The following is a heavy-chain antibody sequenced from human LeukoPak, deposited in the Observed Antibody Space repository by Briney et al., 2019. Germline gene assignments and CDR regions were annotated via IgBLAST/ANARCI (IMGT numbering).Heavy chain of an antibody. D-gene: IGHD2-21*01. V-gene: IGHV4-39*07. CDR1: GGSIGSTTYY. Sequence: PSETLSLTCTVSGGSIGSTTYYWGWIRQPPGKELECIGSIYYSGSTNYNPSLKSRVTMSVDTSKNQFSLKLSSVTAVDTAVYYCARSSASGDPYYFDYWGQGTLVTVSS. CDR3: ARSSASGDPYYFDY. CDR2: IYYSGST. J-gene: IGHJ4*02.